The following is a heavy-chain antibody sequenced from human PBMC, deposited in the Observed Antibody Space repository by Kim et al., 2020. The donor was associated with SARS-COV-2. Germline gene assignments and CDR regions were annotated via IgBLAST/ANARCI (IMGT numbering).Heavy chain of an antibody. Sequence: TSLKTRLTISKDTSKNQVVLTMTNMDPVDTATYYCARILKEQQLGDAFDIWGQGTMVTVSS. D-gene: IGHD6-13*01. CDR3: ARILKEQQLGDAFDI. V-gene: IGHV2-70*01. J-gene: IGHJ3*02.